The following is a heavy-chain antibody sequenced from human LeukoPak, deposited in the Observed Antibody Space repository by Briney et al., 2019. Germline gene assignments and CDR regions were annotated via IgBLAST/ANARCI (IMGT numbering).Heavy chain of an antibody. CDR1: GFTFDDYA. V-gene: IGHV3-9*01. CDR3: AKDIGDGAVAGTVRGYFDY. D-gene: IGHD6-19*01. Sequence: GGSLRLSCAASGFTFDDYAMHWVRQAPGKGLEWVSGISWNSGSIGYADSVKGRFTISRDNAKNSLYLQMNSLRAEDTALYYCAKDIGDGAVAGTVRGYFDYWGQGTLVTVSS. J-gene: IGHJ4*02. CDR2: ISWNSGSI.